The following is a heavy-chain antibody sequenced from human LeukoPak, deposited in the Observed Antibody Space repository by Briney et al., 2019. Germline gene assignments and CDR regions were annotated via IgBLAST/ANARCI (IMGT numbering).Heavy chain of an antibody. CDR1: GYTFTSYG. CDR2: ISTYNGNT. J-gene: IGHJ4*02. D-gene: IGHD2-2*01. CDR3: ARDLEHCRNIICSNSAY. V-gene: IGHV1-18*01. Sequence: ASVKVSCKASGYTFTSYGISWVRQAPGQGLEWMGWISTYNGNTSYAQKFEGRVTMTTDTSTNTVYMDLRSLRSDDTAVYYCARDLEHCRNIICSNSAYWGQGTLVTVSS.